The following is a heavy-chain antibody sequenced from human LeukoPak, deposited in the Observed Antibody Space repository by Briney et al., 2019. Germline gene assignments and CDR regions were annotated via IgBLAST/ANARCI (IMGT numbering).Heavy chain of an antibody. Sequence: PSETLSLTCTVSGGSISSSSYYWGWIRQPPGKGLEWIGSIYYSGSTYYNPSLKSRVTISVDTSKNQFSLKLSSVTAADTAVYSCARDYYYDSSGYYLRHDYYYYYMDVWGKGTTVTVSS. J-gene: IGHJ6*03. CDR2: IYYSGST. CDR1: GGSISSSSYY. D-gene: IGHD3-22*01. CDR3: ARDYYYDSSGYYLRHDYYYYYMDV. V-gene: IGHV4-39*02.